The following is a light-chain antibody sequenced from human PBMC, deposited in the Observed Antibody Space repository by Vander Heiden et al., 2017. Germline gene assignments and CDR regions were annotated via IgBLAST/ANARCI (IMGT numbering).Light chain of an antibody. Sequence: DIVMTQSPDSLAVSLGERATFTCKSSQSVLYSSDNKNYLAWYQQKTGRPPKLLLYWASTRVAGVPERFSGSGSGRDFTLTISSMQAEDVAVYYCQQYDSTPQTFGQGTKVEIK. CDR3: QQYDSTPQT. CDR2: WAS. V-gene: IGKV4-1*01. CDR1: QSVLYSSDNKNY. J-gene: IGKJ1*01.